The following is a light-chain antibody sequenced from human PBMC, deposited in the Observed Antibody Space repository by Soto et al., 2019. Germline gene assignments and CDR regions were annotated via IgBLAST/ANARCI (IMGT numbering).Light chain of an antibody. CDR1: ESVSTN. CDR3: QQYNSYWT. CDR2: GAS. J-gene: IGKJ1*01. V-gene: IGKV3-15*01. Sequence: EIEMTQSPATLSLAPGERVALSCRASESVSTNLAWYQQKAGQAPRLLIYGASTRATGIPARFSGSGSGTEFTLTISSLQPDDFATYYCQQYNSYWTFGQGTKVDIK.